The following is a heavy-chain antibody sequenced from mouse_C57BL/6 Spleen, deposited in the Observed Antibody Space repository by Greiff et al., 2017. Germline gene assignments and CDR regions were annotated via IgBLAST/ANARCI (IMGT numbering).Heavy chain of an antibody. CDR3: ARPRDEYYFDY. CDR1: GFTFSSYT. D-gene: IGHD3-1*01. Sequence: EVMLVESGGGLVKPGGSLKLSCAASGFTFSSYTMSWVRQTPEKRLEWVATISGGGGNTYYPDSVKGRFTISRDNAKNTLYLQMSSLRSEDTALYYCARPRDEYYFDYWGQGTTLTVSS. CDR2: ISGGGGNT. V-gene: IGHV5-9*01. J-gene: IGHJ2*01.